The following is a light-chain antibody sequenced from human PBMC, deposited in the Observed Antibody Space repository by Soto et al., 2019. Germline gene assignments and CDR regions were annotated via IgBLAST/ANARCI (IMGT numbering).Light chain of an antibody. CDR3: AAWDDSLNGDV. Sequence: QAVLTQPPSASGTPGQRVTISCSGSSSNIGSNTVNWYQQLPGTATKLLIYSNNQQPSGVPDRFSGSKSGTSASLAISGLQSEDEADYYCAAWDDSLNGDVFGTGTKLTVL. CDR2: SNN. CDR1: SSNIGSNT. V-gene: IGLV1-44*01. J-gene: IGLJ1*01.